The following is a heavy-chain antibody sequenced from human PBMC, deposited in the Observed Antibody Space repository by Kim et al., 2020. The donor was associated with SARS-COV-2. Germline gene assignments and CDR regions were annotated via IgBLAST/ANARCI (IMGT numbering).Heavy chain of an antibody. V-gene: IGHV1-24*01. CDR3: ATSKVIAVADWFDP. J-gene: IGHJ5*02. CDR2: FDPEDGET. CDR1: GYTLTELS. Sequence: ASVKVSCKVSGYTLTELSMHWVRQAPGKGLEWMGGFDPEDGETIYAQKFQGRVTMTEDTSTDTAYMELSSLRSEDTAVYYCATSKVIAVADWFDPWAREPWSPSPQ. D-gene: IGHD6-19*01.